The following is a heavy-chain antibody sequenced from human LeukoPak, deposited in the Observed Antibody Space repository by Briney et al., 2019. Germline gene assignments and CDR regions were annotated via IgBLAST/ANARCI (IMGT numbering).Heavy chain of an antibody. D-gene: IGHD3-10*01. CDR3: ARDKDYGSGSYEFDP. CDR1: GFTFSSYA. J-gene: IGHJ5*02. V-gene: IGHV3-64*01. CDR2: ISSNGGST. Sequence: GGSLRLSCAASGFTFSSYAMHWVRQAQGKGLEYVSAISSNGGSTHYANSVKGRFTISRDNSKNTLYLQMGSLRAEDMAVYYCARDKDYGSGSYEFDPWGQGTLVTVSS.